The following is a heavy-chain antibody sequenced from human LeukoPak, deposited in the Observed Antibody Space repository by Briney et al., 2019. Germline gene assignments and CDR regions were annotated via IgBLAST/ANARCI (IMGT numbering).Heavy chain of an antibody. CDR2: ISYDGSDK. CDR1: GFTFSSYA. D-gene: IGHD6-19*01. CDR3: ARDLRGAVAGRNDY. Sequence: GGSLRLSCAASGFTFSSYAMYWVRQAPGKGLEWVAVISYDGSDKFYADSVKGRFTISRDSSKNTLYLQMNSLRAEDTAVYYCARDLRGAVAGRNDYWGQGTLVTVSS. V-gene: IGHV3-30*04. J-gene: IGHJ4*02.